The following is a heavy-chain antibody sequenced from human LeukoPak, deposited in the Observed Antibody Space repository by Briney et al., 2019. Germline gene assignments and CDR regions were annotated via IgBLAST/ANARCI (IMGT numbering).Heavy chain of an antibody. CDR1: GFTFSSYA. CDR3: AESGTGSLMYFDY. J-gene: IGHJ4*02. V-gene: IGHV3-23*01. Sequence: GGSLRLSCAASGFTFSSYAMSWVRQAPGKGLEWVSAISGSGGSTYYADSVKGRFTISRDNSKNTLYLQMNSLRAEDTAVYYCAESGTGSLMYFDYWGQGTMVTVSS. CDR2: ISGSGGST. D-gene: IGHD7-27*01.